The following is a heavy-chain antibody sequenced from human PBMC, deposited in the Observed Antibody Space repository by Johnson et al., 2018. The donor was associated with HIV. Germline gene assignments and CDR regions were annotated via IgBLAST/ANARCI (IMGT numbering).Heavy chain of an antibody. CDR1: GFTFSSYA. J-gene: IGHJ3*02. Sequence: VLLVESGGGLVQPGGSLRLSCAASGFTFSSYAMSWVRQAPGKGLEWVSVIYSGGSTYYADSVKGRFTISRDNSKNTLYLQMNSLRAEDTAVYYCARVTLVLDIWGQGTMVTVSS. V-gene: IGHV3-66*01. CDR2: IYSGGST. CDR3: ARVTLVLDI. D-gene: IGHD4-23*01.